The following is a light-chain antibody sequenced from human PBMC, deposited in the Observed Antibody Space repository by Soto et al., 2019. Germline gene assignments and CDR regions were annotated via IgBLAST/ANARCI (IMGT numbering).Light chain of an antibody. CDR1: QSVNSN. V-gene: IGKV3-15*01. Sequence: IGMPQSPATLSVSPGERATLSCMASQSVNSNLAWYRQNPGQAPRLLISDASTRATGVPARFSGSGSGTEVTLTISSLPSEDSGIYDCQKYNFWPPLTCGGGTKVEIK. J-gene: IGKJ4*01. CDR2: DAS. CDR3: QKYNFWPPLT.